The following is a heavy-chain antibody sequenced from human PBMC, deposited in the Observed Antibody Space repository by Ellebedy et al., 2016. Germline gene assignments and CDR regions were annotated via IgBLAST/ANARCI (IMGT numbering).Heavy chain of an antibody. J-gene: IGHJ4*02. CDR3: ARDRVEGFDY. CDR2: ISYDGSNK. D-gene: IGHD2-15*01. Sequence: GGSLRLSXAASGFTFSSYAMHWVRQAPGKGLEWVAVISYDGSNKYYADSVKGRFTISRDNSKNTLYLQMNSLRAEDTAVYYCARDRVEGFDYWGQGTLVTVSS. CDR1: GFTFSSYA. V-gene: IGHV3-30-3*01.